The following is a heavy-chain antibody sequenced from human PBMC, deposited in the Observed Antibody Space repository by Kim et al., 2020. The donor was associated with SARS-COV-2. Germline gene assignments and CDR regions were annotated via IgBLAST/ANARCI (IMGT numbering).Heavy chain of an antibody. CDR3: ARTASYYYGMDV. J-gene: IGHJ6*02. CDR1: GFTFSSYG. V-gene: IGHV3-33*01. Sequence: GGSLRLSCAASGFTFSSYGMHWVRQAPGKGLEWVAVIWYDGSNKYYADSEKGRFTISRDNSKNTLSLQMNSQRAEHTAVYYCARTASYYYGMDVWGRGT. CDR2: IWYDGSNK.